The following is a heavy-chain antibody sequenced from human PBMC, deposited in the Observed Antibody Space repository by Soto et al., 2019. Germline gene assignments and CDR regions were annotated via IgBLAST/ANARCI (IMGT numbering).Heavy chain of an antibody. V-gene: IGHV1-46*01. CDR3: ASNQGWSSGWYN. CDR2: INPSGGST. CDR1: GYTFTSYY. Sequence: ASVKVSFKASGYTFTSYYMHWVRQAPGQGLEWMGIINPSGGSTSYAQKFQGRVTMTRDTSTSTGYMELSSLRSEDTAVYSCASNQGWSSGWYNWGQGTLVTVSS. D-gene: IGHD6-19*01. J-gene: IGHJ4*02.